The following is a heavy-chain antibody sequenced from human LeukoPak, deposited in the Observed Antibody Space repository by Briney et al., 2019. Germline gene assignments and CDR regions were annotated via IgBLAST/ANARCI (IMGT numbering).Heavy chain of an antibody. CDR2: VSPKTGRT. CDR3: ARESERNDGWFDP. V-gene: IGHV1-8*01. Sequence: GASVLVSCKASGYTFRIHDLNWVRQAPGQGLEWMGWVSPKTGRTGYAQKFQGRVYMTTNASLSTAYMELSSLRSDDTAVYFCARESERNDGWFDPWGQGTLVTVSS. CDR1: GYTFRIHD. J-gene: IGHJ5*02. D-gene: IGHD1-1*01.